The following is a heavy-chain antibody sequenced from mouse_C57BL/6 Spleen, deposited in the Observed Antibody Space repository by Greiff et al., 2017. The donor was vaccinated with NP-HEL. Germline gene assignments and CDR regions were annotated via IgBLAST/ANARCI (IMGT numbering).Heavy chain of an antibody. CDR1: GFNITDYY. Sequence: EVQLQESGAELVRPGASVTLSCTASGFNITDYYMHWVKQRPEQGLEWIGRIDPEDGDTEYAPKFQGKATMTADTSSNTAYLQLSSLTSEDTAVYYCTLYYGNYSFDYWGQGTTLTVSS. J-gene: IGHJ2*01. CDR2: IDPEDGDT. V-gene: IGHV14-1*01. CDR3: TLYYGNYSFDY. D-gene: IGHD2-1*01.